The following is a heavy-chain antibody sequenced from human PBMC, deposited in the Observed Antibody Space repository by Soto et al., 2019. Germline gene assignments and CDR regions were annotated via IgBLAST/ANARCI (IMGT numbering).Heavy chain of an antibody. Sequence: QVQLVQSEAEVKKPGASVKVSCQASGYTITNNAMHWVRQAPGQRLEWLGWILHGKGDTRYSQQFQGRLTITRDTSASTVYMELSGLRSEDTAVYYCGRGWRGAFDFWGQGTMVTVSS. D-gene: IGHD3-10*01. CDR1: GYTITNNA. CDR2: ILHGKGDT. V-gene: IGHV1-3*04. CDR3: GRGWRGAFDF. J-gene: IGHJ3*01.